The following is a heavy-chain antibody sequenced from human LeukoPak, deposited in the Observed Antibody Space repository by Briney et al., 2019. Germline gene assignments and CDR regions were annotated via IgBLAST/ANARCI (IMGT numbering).Heavy chain of an antibody. CDR3: ARQTYSSSWYYFDY. J-gene: IGHJ4*02. CDR1: GYTFTTFG. D-gene: IGHD6-13*01. V-gene: IGHV1-18*01. Sequence: ASVKVSCKASGYTFTTFGITWVRQAPGQGLEWMGWINTYNGNTNYAQKLQGRVTMTTDTSTNTAYMELRSLRSDDTAVYYCARQTYSSSWYYFDYWGQGTLVTVSS. CDR2: INTYNGNT.